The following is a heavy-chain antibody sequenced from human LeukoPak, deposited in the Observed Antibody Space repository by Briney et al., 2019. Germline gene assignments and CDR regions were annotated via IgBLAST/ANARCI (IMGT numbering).Heavy chain of an antibody. CDR1: GGTFISYT. V-gene: IGHV1-69*04. CDR2: IIPILGIA. J-gene: IGHJ4*02. CDR3: ARDRGELRLGELSSYFDY. D-gene: IGHD3-16*02. Sequence: ASVKVSCKASGGTFISYTISWVRQAPGHGREWMGRIIPILGIANYAQKLQGRVRITADKSTSTAYMEPSSLRSEDTAVYYCARDRGELRLGELSSYFDYWGQGTLVTVSS.